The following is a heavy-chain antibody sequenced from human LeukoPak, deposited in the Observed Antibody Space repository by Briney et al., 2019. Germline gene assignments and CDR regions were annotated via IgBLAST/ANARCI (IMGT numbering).Heavy chain of an antibody. Sequence: SETLSLTCTVSGGSISSSSYYWGWIRQPPGKGLEWIGSIYYSGSTYYNPSLKSRVTISVDTSKNQFSLELSSVTAADTAVYYCASEGIAARPPFGYWGQGTLVTVSS. D-gene: IGHD6-6*01. J-gene: IGHJ4*02. V-gene: IGHV4-39*01. CDR2: IYYSGST. CDR3: ASEGIAARPPFGY. CDR1: GGSISSSSYY.